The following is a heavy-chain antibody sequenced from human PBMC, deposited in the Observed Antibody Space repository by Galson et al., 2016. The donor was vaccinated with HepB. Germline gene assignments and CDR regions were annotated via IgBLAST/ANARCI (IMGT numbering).Heavy chain of an antibody. CDR2: IIPILDIT. Sequence: SVKVSCKASGGTFSSHPISWVRQAPGQGLEWMGRIIPILDITNYAQRLQGRITITADKSTSTVYMELSSLRSEDTAVYYCASSDDSSGYPDAFDIWVQGTMVTVSS. CDR1: GGTFSSHP. J-gene: IGHJ3*02. CDR3: ASSDDSSGYPDAFDI. V-gene: IGHV1-69*02. D-gene: IGHD3-22*01.